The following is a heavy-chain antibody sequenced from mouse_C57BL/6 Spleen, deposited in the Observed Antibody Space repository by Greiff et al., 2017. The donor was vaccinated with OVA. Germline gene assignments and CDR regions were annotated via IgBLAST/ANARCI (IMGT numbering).Heavy chain of an antibody. CDR3: ASGELGPAWFAY. V-gene: IGHV1-69*01. CDR2: IDPSDSYT. J-gene: IGHJ3*01. Sequence: QVQLQQPGAELVMPGASVKLSCKASGYTFTSYWMHWVKQRPGQGLEWLGEIDPSDSYTNYNQKFKGKSTLTVDKSSSTAYMQLSSLTSEDAAVYFCASGELGPAWFAYWGQGTLVTVSA. CDR1: GYTFTSYW. D-gene: IGHD4-1*01.